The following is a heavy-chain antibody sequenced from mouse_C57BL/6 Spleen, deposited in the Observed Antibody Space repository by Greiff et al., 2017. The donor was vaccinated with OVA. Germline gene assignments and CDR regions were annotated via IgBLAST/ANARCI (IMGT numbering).Heavy chain of an antibody. J-gene: IGHJ2*01. CDR1: GFTFSDYG. D-gene: IGHD2-4*01. V-gene: IGHV5-17*01. Sequence: DVMLVESGGGLVKPGGSLKLSCAASGFTFSDYGMHWVRQAPEKGLEWVAYISSGSSTIYYADTVKGRFTISRDNAKNTLFLQMTSLRSEDTAMYYCARYDYDDVYFDYWGQGTTLTVSS. CDR2: ISSGSSTI. CDR3: ARYDYDDVYFDY.